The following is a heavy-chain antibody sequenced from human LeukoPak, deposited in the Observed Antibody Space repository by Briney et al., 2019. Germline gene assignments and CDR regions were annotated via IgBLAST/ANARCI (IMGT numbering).Heavy chain of an antibody. V-gene: IGHV1-2*02. CDR3: ARVGWIQLWQPPAY. Sequence: ASVKVSCKASGYTFTGYYMHWVRQAPGQGLEWMGWINPNSGGTNYAQKFQGRVTMTRDTSISTAYMELSRLRSDDTAVYYCARVGWIQLWQPPAYWSQGTLVTVSS. CDR2: INPNSGGT. J-gene: IGHJ4*02. D-gene: IGHD5-18*01. CDR1: GYTFTGYY.